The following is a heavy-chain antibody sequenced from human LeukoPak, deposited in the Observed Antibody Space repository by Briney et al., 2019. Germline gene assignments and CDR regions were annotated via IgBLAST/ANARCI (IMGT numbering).Heavy chain of an antibody. Sequence: SETLSLTCTVSGGSMNSHYWSWIRQPPGKGLEWIGYMMDTVTTKDNPSLKSRFTLSADTSKNQFSLRLTSVTAADTAVYYCATIKRGNIYGYFDFWGQGILVTVSS. CDR3: ATIKRGNIYGYFDF. V-gene: IGHV4-59*11. CDR1: GGSMNSHY. J-gene: IGHJ4*02. CDR2: MMDTVTT. D-gene: IGHD5-18*01.